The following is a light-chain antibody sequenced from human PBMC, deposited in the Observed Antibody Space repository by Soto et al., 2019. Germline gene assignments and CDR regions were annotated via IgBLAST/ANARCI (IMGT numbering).Light chain of an antibody. Sequence: QSALTQPRSVSGSPGQSVTISCTGTSSDVGIYNYVSWYQHHPGKAPKLIIYDVIKRPSGVPDRFSGSKSGITASLTISGLQADDVADYYCCSYAATSTLVFGGGTKVTVL. CDR1: SSDVGIYNY. CDR2: DVI. CDR3: CSYAATSTLV. J-gene: IGLJ3*02. V-gene: IGLV2-11*01.